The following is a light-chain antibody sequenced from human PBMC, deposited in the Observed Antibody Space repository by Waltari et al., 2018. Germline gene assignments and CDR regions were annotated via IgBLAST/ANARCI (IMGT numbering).Light chain of an antibody. CDR3: AAWDDSLNGVV. J-gene: IGLJ2*01. Sequence: QSVLTQPPSASGTPGQRVTISRSARSSNIGRNTVNWYQQLPGTAPKLLIYRNNQRPSGVPDRFSGSKSGTSASLAISGLQSEDEADYYCAAWDDSLNGVVFGGGTKLTVL. CDR1: SSNIGRNT. V-gene: IGLV1-44*01. CDR2: RNN.